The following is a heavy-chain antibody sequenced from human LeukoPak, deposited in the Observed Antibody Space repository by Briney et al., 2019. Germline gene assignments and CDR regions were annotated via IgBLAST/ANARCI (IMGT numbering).Heavy chain of an antibody. CDR2: INPNSGGT. Sequence: ASVKVSCKASGYTFTSYYMHWVRQAPGQGLEWMGWINPNSGGTNYAQKFQGRVTMTRDTSISTAYMELSRLRSDDTAVYYCARVDYYDFWSGYYLGWFDPWGQGTLVTVSS. J-gene: IGHJ5*02. D-gene: IGHD3-3*01. CDR3: ARVDYYDFWSGYYLGWFDP. V-gene: IGHV1-2*02. CDR1: GYTFTSYY.